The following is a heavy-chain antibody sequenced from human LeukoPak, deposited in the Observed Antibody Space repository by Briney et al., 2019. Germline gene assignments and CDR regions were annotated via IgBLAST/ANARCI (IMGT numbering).Heavy chain of an antibody. J-gene: IGHJ5*02. Sequence: PGGSLRLSCAASGFTFSSHAMHWVRQAPGKGLEWVAIISYDGSNKYYADSVKGRLTISRDNSKNTLYLQMNSLRAEDTAVYYCAREGIQLWFGGVGDWFDPWGQGTLVTVSS. CDR3: AREGIQLWFGGVGDWFDP. CDR2: ISYDGSNK. D-gene: IGHD5-18*01. CDR1: GFTFSSHA. V-gene: IGHV3-30-3*01.